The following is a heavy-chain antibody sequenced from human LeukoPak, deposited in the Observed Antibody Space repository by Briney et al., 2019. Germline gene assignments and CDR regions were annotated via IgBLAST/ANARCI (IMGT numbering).Heavy chain of an antibody. CDR1: GFIFSSYA. CDR2: MSGINDGT. J-gene: IGHJ4*02. Sequence: PGGSLRLSCAASGFIFSSYAMTWDRQAPGKGLEWVSSMSGINDGTFYAGSVKGRFTISRDTSKNTLFLQVNSLRAEDTAVYYCARVASGYSYGSEFDYWGQGTLVTVSS. CDR3: ARVASGYSYGSEFDY. V-gene: IGHV3-23*01. D-gene: IGHD5-18*01.